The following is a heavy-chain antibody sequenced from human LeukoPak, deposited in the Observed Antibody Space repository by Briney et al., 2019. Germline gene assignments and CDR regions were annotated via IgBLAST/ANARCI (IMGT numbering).Heavy chain of an antibody. CDR1: GFTFNSYW. D-gene: IGHD6-19*01. CDR2: IKQDGSEK. V-gene: IGHV3-7*01. J-gene: IGHJ3*02. Sequence: AGGSLRLSCAASGFTFNSYWMSWVRQAPGKGLEWVANIKQDGSEKYYVDSLKGRFTISRDNAKNSLYLQMNSLRAEDTAVYYCATSQTTSGRYGNAFDIWGQGTMVTVSS. CDR3: ATSQTTSGRYGNAFDI.